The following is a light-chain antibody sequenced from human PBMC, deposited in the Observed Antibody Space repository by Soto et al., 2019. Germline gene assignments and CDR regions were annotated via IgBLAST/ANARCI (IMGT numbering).Light chain of an antibody. V-gene: IGKV3-20*01. J-gene: IGKJ2*01. CDR2: GAS. CDR1: QSVSSAY. CDR3: QPYGSSPTYP. Sequence: EIVLTQSPGTLSLSPGERATLSCRANQSVSSAYLAWSQQKPGQAPRLLISGASIRATGIPERFSGSGSGQDFTLTNSRLEPEDSAVYYCQPYGSSPTYPCGLGTKRAIK.